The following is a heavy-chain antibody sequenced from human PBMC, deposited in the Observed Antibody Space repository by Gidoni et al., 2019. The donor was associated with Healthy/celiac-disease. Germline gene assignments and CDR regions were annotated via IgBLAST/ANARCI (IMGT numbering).Heavy chain of an antibody. CDR1: GFTFSSYG. CDR3: AKDCRYNWNYFDY. J-gene: IGHJ4*02. CDR2: ISYDGSNK. D-gene: IGHD1-20*01. Sequence: QVQLVESGGGVVQPGRSLRLPCAASGFTFSSYGMHWVRQAPGKGLEWVAVISYDGSNKYYADSVKGRFTISRDNSKNTLYLQMNSLRAEDTAVYYCAKDCRYNWNYFDYWGQGTLVTVSS. V-gene: IGHV3-30*18.